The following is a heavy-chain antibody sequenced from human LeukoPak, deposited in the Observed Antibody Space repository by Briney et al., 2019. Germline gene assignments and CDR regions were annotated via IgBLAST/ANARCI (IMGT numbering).Heavy chain of an antibody. CDR2: ISAYNGNT. Sequence: GPSVKVSCKASGYTFTSYYMHWVRQAPGQGLEWMGWISAYNGNTNYAQKLQGRVTMTTDTSTSTAYMELRSLRSDDTAVYYCARVSGYGIIDYWGQGTLVTVSS. CDR1: GYTFTSYY. CDR3: ARVSGYGIIDY. J-gene: IGHJ4*02. V-gene: IGHV1-18*04. D-gene: IGHD5-12*01.